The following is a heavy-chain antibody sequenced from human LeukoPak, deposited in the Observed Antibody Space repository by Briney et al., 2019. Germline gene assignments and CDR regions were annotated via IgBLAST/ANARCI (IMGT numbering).Heavy chain of an antibody. CDR3: ARGTGGYYDSSGPPTPY. CDR1: GYTLTSYD. D-gene: IGHD3-22*01. CDR2: MNPNSGNT. V-gene: IGHV1-8*01. Sequence: ASVKVSCKASGYTLTSYDINWVRQATGQGLEWMGWMNPNSGNTGYAQKFQGRVTMTRNTSISTAYMELSSLRSEDMAVYYCARGTGGYYDSSGPPTPYWGQGTLVTVSS. J-gene: IGHJ4*02.